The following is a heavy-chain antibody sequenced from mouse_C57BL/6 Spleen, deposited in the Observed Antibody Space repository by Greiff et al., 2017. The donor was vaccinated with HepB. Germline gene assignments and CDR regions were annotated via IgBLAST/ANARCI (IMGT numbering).Heavy chain of an antibody. Sequence: VQLQHPGAELVRPGSSVKLSCKASGYTFTSYWMHWVKQRPIKGLEWIGNIDPSDSETHYNQKFKDKATLTVDKSSSTAYMQLSSRTSEDSAVYYCARGAGGGYFYFDYWGQGTTLTVSS. CDR3: ARGAGGGYFYFDY. J-gene: IGHJ2*01. CDR2: IDPSDSET. CDR1: GYTFTSYW. V-gene: IGHV1-52*01. D-gene: IGHD2-3*01.